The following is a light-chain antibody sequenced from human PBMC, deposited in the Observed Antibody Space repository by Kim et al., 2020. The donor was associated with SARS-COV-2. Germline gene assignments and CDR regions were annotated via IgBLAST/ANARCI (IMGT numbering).Light chain of an antibody. V-gene: IGKV3-11*01. J-gene: IGKJ1*01. CDR2: DAS. Sequence: EIVMTQSPATLSVSPGEGATLSCRASQSVSNNLAWYQQKPGQPPRLLIYDASKRATGIPARFSGSGSGTDFTLTISSLEPEDIAVYYCQQRSNWWTFGQGTKVDIK. CDR1: QSVSNN. CDR3: QQRSNWWT.